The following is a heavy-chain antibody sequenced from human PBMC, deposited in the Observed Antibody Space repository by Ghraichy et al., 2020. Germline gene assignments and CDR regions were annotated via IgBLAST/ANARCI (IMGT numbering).Heavy chain of an antibody. CDR2: ISGSDGST. CDR1: GFTFSSYA. Sequence: LSLTCAASGFTFSSYAMRWVRQAPGKGLEWVSAISGSDGSTYYADSVKGRFTISRDNSKNTLYLQMNSLRAEDTAVYYCATRPYYDILTGYGGLDFWGQGTLVTVSS. CDR3: ATRPYYDILTGYGGLDF. D-gene: IGHD3-9*01. J-gene: IGHJ4*02. V-gene: IGHV3-23*01.